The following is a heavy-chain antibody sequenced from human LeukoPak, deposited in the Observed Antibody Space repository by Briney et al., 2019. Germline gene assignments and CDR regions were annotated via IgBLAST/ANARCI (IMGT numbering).Heavy chain of an antibody. V-gene: IGHV3-9*01. J-gene: IGHJ3*02. D-gene: IGHD3-22*01. CDR2: ISWNSGSI. CDR1: GFTFDDYA. CDR3: AKDNYDSSGPGAFDI. Sequence: PGRSLRLSCAASGFTFDDYAMHWVRQAPGKGLEWVSGISWNSGSIGYADSVKGRFTISRDNAKNSLYLQMNSLRAEDTALYYCAKDNYDSSGPGAFDIWGQGTMVTVSS.